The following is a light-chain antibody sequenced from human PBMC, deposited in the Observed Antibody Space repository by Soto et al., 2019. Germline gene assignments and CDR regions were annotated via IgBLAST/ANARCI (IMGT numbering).Light chain of an antibody. Sequence: QSVLTQPPSVSGAPGQKVTISCTGSSSKLGTGYDVHWYQQYPGRAPKLLIYANDKRPSGVPDRISGSKSGTSASLAMTGLQAEDEADYYCQSYDISLSAWVFGGGTKLTVL. V-gene: IGLV1-40*01. CDR1: SSKLGTGYD. J-gene: IGLJ3*02. CDR3: QSYDISLSAWV. CDR2: AND.